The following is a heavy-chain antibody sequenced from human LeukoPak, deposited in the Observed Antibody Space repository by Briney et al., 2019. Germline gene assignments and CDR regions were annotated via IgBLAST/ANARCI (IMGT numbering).Heavy chain of an antibody. D-gene: IGHD3-10*01. J-gene: IGHJ4*02. CDR2: IYYSGST. CDR3: ARVPGGWFGELLFDY. V-gene: IGHV4-59*01. CDR1: GGSISSYY. Sequence: LSETLSLTCTVSGGSISSYYWSWIRQPPGKGLEWIGYIYYSGSTNYNPSLKSRVTISVDTSKNQFSLKLSSVPAADTAVYYCARVPGGWFGELLFDYWGQGTLVTVSS.